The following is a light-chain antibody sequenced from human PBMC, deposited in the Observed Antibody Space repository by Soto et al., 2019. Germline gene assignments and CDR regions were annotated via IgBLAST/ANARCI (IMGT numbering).Light chain of an antibody. CDR3: QQYGSSPFT. V-gene: IGKV3-20*01. CDR2: VAS. Sequence: ENVLTQSPGTLSLSPGERATLSCRASQSVGSRYVAWYQQKPGQAPRLLIYVASNRAAGIPDRFSGSGSGTDFTLTISRLEPEDFAVYYCQQYGSSPFTFGQGTKLEI. J-gene: IGKJ2*01. CDR1: QSVGSRY.